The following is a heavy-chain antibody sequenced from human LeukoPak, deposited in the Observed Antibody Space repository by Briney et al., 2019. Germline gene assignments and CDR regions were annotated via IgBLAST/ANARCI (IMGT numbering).Heavy chain of an antibody. J-gene: IGHJ4*02. D-gene: IGHD2-2*01. CDR1: GYTFTGYY. CDR3: ARDRCSSTSCSFDY. CDR2: INPNSGGT. Sequence: ASVKVSCKASGYTFTGYYIHWVRQAPGQGLEWMGWINPNSGGTNYAQKFQDRVTMTRDTSISTAYMELSRLRSDDTAVYYCARDRCSSTSCSFDYWGQGTLVTVSS. V-gene: IGHV1-2*02.